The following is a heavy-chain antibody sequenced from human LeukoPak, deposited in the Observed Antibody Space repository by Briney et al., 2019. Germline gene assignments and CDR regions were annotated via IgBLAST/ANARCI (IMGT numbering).Heavy chain of an antibody. D-gene: IGHD3-3*01. J-gene: IGHJ4*02. CDR1: GYSISSGYY. CDR3: ARVGENDFWSGRDETLFDY. Sequence: SETLSLTCTVSGYSISSGYYWGWIRQPPGKGLEWIGSIYHSGSTYYNLSLKSRVTISVDTSKNQSSLKLNSVTAADTAVYYCARVGENDFWSGRDETLFDYWGQGTLVTVSS. V-gene: IGHV4-38-2*02. CDR2: IYHSGST.